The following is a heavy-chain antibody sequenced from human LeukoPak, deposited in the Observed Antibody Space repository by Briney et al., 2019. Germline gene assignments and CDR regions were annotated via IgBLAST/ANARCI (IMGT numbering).Heavy chain of an antibody. D-gene: IGHD3-3*01. CDR1: GFSLSNARMG. CDR3: ARTYDFWSGYYMPHDY. CDR2: IISNDEK. V-gene: IGHV2-26*01. J-gene: IGHJ4*02. Sequence: SGPVLVKPTETLTLTCTVSGFSLSNARMGVSWIRQPPGKALEWLAHIISNDEKSYSTSLKSRLTISKDTSKSQVVLTMTNMDPVDTATYYCARTYDFWSGYYMPHDYWGQGTLVTVSS.